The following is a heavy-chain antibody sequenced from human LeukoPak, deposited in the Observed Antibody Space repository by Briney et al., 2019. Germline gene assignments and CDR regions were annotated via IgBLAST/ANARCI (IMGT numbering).Heavy chain of an antibody. Sequence: SETLSLTCTVSGGSISSSSYYWGWIRQPPGKGLEWIGRIDYSGSTYYNPSLKSRVTISVDTSKNQFSLKLSSVTAADTAVYYCARSYYFDSSAYYWPYWGQGTLVTVSS. J-gene: IGHJ4*02. CDR1: GGSISSSSYY. V-gene: IGHV4-39*07. CDR3: ARSYYFDSSAYYWPY. D-gene: IGHD3-22*01. CDR2: IDYSGST.